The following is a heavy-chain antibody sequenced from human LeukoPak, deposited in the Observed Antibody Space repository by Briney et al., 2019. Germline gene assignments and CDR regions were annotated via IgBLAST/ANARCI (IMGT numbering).Heavy chain of an antibody. D-gene: IGHD6-19*01. CDR1: GYTFTTYG. CDR3: ARAEQWLPRGVDY. V-gene: IGHV1-18*04. CDR2: ISTYNGNT. J-gene: IGHJ4*02. Sequence: GASVKVSCKASGYTFTTYGISWVRQAPGQGLEWMGWISTYNGNTNYAQKLQGRPTMTTDTSTSTAYMELRSLRSDDTAVYYCARAEQWLPRGVDYWGQGTLVAVSS.